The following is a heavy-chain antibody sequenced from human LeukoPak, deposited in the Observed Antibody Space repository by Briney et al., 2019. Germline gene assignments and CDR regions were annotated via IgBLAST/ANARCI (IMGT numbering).Heavy chain of an antibody. Sequence: GGSLRLSCAASGFTFSSYEMNWVRQAPGKGLEWVSYISSSASIIYYTDSVKGRFTTSRDNAKNSLYLQMNSLRVEDTAVYYCARDSRIAVAGSPDYWGQGTLVTVSS. CDR1: GFTFSSYE. V-gene: IGHV3-48*03. CDR3: ARDSRIAVAGSPDY. J-gene: IGHJ4*02. D-gene: IGHD6-19*01. CDR2: ISSSASII.